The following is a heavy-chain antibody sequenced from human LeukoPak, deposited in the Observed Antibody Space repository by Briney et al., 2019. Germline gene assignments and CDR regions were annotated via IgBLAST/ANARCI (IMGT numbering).Heavy chain of an antibody. CDR3: GRGDYGSGSYYTSYYFDY. J-gene: IGHJ4*02. V-gene: IGHV1-18*01. D-gene: IGHD3-10*01. CDR2: ISAYNGNT. CDR1: GYTFTSYG. Sequence: VASVKVSCKASGYTFTSYGMSWVRQAPGQGLEWMGWISAYNGNTNYAQNLQDRVTMTTDTSTSTACMELRSLRYDDTAVYYCGRGDYGSGSYYTSYYFDYWGQGTLVTVSS.